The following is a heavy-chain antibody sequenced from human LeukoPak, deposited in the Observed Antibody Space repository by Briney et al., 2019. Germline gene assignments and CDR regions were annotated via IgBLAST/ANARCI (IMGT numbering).Heavy chain of an antibody. CDR3: ARVPEGTDAFDI. CDR1: GGTFSSYA. J-gene: IGHJ3*02. CDR2: IIPMFGTA. V-gene: IGHV1-69*13. D-gene: IGHD1-14*01. Sequence: ASVKVSCKASGGTFSSYAISWVRQAPGRGLEWMGGIIPMFGTAKYAQKFQGRVTITADESTSTAYMELRSLRSEDTAVYYCARVPEGTDAFDIWGQGTMVTVSS.